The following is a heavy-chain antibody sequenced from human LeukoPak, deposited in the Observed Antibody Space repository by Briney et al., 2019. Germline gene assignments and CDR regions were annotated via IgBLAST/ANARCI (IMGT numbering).Heavy chain of an antibody. CDR2: IYYSGST. V-gene: IGHV4-59*01. CDR3: ARGRNSGWYGGYYFDY. Sequence: PSETLSLTCTVSGGSISNYYWSWIRQPPGKGLEWIGYIYYSGSTNYNPSLKSRVTISVDTSKNQFSLKLSSVTAADTAVYYCARGRNSGWYGGYYFDYWGQGTLVTVSS. CDR1: GGSISNYY. J-gene: IGHJ4*02. D-gene: IGHD6-19*01.